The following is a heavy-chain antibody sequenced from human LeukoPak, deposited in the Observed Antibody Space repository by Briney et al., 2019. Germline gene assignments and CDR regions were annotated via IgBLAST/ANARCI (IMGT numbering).Heavy chain of an antibody. CDR2: IFPGDSDT. D-gene: IGHD2-15*01. CDR3: ASEYCSGGNCYFDY. V-gene: IGHV5-51*01. CDR1: EYSFATYW. J-gene: IGHJ4*02. Sequence: GESLKISCKGSEYSFATYWIGWVRQMPGQGLGWMGIIFPGDSDTRYSPSFQGQVTISADKSISTAYLQWSSLKASDTAIYYCASEYCSGGNCYFDYWGQGTLVTVSS.